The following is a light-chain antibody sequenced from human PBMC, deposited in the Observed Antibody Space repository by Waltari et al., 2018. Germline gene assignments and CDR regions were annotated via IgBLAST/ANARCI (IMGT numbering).Light chain of an antibody. J-gene: IGKJ2*01. CDR1: QSILYTSNNKNY. Sequence: EIVMTQSPESLAVSLGETATITCKSSQSILYTSNNKNYLAWYQQKPGQPPRIRIYWASSRDSGVPDRFSGSGSGTDFTLTISSLQAEDVAVYYCQQYFDNPRTFGQGTRLEIK. CDR2: WAS. V-gene: IGKV4-1*01. CDR3: QQYFDNPRT.